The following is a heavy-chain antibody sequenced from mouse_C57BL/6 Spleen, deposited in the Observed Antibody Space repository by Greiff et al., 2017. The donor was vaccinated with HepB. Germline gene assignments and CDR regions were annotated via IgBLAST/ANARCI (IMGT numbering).Heavy chain of an antibody. Sequence: SGPVLVKPGASVKMSCKASGYTFTDYYMNWVKQSHGKSLEWIGVINPYNGGTSYNQKFKGKATLTVDKSSSTAYMELNSLTSEDSAVYYCARNYGSSYLYAMDYWGQGTSVTVSS. V-gene: IGHV1-19*01. CDR3: ARNYGSSYLYAMDY. CDR2: INPYNGGT. CDR1: GYTFTDYY. D-gene: IGHD1-1*01. J-gene: IGHJ4*01.